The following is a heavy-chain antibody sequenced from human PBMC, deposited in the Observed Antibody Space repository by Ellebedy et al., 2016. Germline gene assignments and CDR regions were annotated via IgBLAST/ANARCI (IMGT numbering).Heavy chain of an antibody. D-gene: IGHD4-23*01. CDR3: ASHNGGNSNY. Sequence: GESLKISCKGSGYSFTSYWIGWVRQMPGKGLEWMGRIDPSDSYTNYSPSFQGHVTISADKSISTAYLQWSSLKASDTAMHYCASHNGGNSNYWGQGTLVTVSS. CDR1: GYSFTSYW. J-gene: IGHJ4*02. V-gene: IGHV5-10-1*01. CDR2: IDPSDSYT.